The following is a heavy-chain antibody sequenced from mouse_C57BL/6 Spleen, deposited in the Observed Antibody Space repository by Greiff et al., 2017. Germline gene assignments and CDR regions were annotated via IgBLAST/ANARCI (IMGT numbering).Heavy chain of an antibody. CDR3: ARRPSMAAWYFDV. D-gene: IGHD2-10*01. J-gene: IGHJ1*03. CDR2: ISSGSSTI. V-gene: IGHV5-17*01. Sequence: EVKVVESGGGLVKPGGSLKLSCAASGFTFSDYGMHWVRQAPEKGLEWVAYISSGSSTIYYADTVKGRFTISRDNAKNTLFLQMTSLRSEDTAMYYCARRPSMAAWYFDVWGTGTTVTVSS. CDR1: GFTFSDYG.